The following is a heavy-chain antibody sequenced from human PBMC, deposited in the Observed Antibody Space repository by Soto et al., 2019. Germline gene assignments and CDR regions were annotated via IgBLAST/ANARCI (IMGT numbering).Heavy chain of an antibody. V-gene: IGHV3-7*02. CDR1: GFTFSSYW. J-gene: IGHJ3*02. CDR3: ARGDYYDTSGPFSDAFDI. CDR2: VKPDGSEK. D-gene: IGHD3-22*01. Sequence: GGSLRLSCASAGFTFSSYWMSWVRQAPGKGLEWVANVKPDGSEKWYVDSVKGRFTISRDNAKNSLYLQMNSLRAEDTAVYYCARGDYYDTSGPFSDAFDIWCQGTMVTVSS.